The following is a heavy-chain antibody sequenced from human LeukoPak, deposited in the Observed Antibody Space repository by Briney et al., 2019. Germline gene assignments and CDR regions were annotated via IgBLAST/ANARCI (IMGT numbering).Heavy chain of an antibody. J-gene: IGHJ4*02. CDR3: AKDLERTSCSYH. CDR1: GFTFSSYA. Sequence: GGSLRLSCAASGFTFSSYAMSWVRQAPGKGLEWVSAISGSGGSTYYADSVKGRFTISRDNSKNTLYLQMDSLRAEDTAVYYCAKDLERTSCSYHWGQGTLVTVSS. D-gene: IGHD2-2*01. CDR2: ISGSGGST. V-gene: IGHV3-23*01.